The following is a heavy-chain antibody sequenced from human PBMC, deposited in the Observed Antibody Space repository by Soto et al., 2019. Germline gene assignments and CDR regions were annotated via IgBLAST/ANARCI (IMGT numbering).Heavy chain of an antibody. CDR3: ARVAASYGSGRSYYYYYMDV. J-gene: IGHJ6*03. Sequence: SETLSLTCTVSGGSISSYYWSWIRQPPGKGLEWIGYIYYSGSTNYNPSLKSRVTISVDTSKNQFPLKLSSVTAADTAVYYCARVAASYGSGRSYYYYYMDVWGKGTTVTVSS. CDR1: GGSISSYY. V-gene: IGHV4-59*01. D-gene: IGHD3-10*01. CDR2: IYYSGST.